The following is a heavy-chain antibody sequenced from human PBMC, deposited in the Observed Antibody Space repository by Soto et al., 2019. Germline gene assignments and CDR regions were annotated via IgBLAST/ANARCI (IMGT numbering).Heavy chain of an antibody. CDR2: IGTAGDT. V-gene: IGHV3-13*01. J-gene: IGHJ6*02. CDR3: TRGGIRHGGAAEDRRDSYGIDF. CDR1: GFTFSSYD. Sequence: EVQLVESGGGLVQPGGSLRLSCAASGFTFSSYDMHWVRQATGKGLEWVSAIGTAGDTYYPGSVKGRFTISRENAKNSWNLQMNGLRAEDTAKYYSTRGGIRHGGAAEDRRDSYGIDFWGQGTTVTVSS. D-gene: IGHD3-16*01.